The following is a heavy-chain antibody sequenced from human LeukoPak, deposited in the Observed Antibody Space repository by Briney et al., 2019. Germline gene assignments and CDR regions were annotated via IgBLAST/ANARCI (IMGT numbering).Heavy chain of an antibody. CDR2: ISAYNGNT. V-gene: IGHV1-18*01. CDR3: ARALERWLSYHNWFDP. CDR1: GYTFTSYG. J-gene: IGHJ5*02. Sequence: GASVKVSCKASGYTFTSYGISWVRQAPGQGLEWMGWISAYNGNTNYAQKLQGRFTMTTDTSTSTAYMELRSLRSDDTAVYYCARALERWLSYHNWFDPWGQGTLVTVSS. D-gene: IGHD3/OR15-3a*01.